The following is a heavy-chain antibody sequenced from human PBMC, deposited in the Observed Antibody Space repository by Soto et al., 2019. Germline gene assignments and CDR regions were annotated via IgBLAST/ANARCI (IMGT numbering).Heavy chain of an antibody. CDR2: INHSGST. CDR1: GGSFSGYY. D-gene: IGHD6-13*01. Sequence: QVQLQQWGAGLLKPSETLSLTCAVYGGSFSGYYWSWIRQPPGKGLEWIGKINHSGSTNYNPSLKCRVTISVDTSKNQLSLTLSSVTAADTAVYYCARVGALGSSSCFDYWGQGTLVTVSS. CDR3: ARVGALGSSSCFDY. V-gene: IGHV4-34*01. J-gene: IGHJ4*02.